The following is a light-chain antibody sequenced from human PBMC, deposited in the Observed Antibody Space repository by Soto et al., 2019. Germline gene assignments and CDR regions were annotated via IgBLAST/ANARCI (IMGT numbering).Light chain of an antibody. CDR2: AAS. CDR3: QQADTFPIT. Sequence: DIQMTQSPSSVSASVGDRVTISCQASQGISRSLAWYQQKPGKAPKLLIYAASSLQSGVPSRFSGSGFGTDFTLTISSLQPEDSAIYYCQQADTFPITFGQGTHW. CDR1: QGISRS. J-gene: IGKJ5*01. V-gene: IGKV1D-12*01.